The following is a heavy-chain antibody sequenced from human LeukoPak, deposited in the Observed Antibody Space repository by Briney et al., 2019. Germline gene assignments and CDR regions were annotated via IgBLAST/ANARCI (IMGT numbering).Heavy chain of an antibody. CDR1: ELHFSSYA. CDR2: MTVSGGTQ. CDR3: AKDVCYDSGNYYNMGV. J-gene: IGHJ6*02. V-gene: IGHV3-23*01. Sequence: GGALRLSCAASELHFSSYAMQWVPQAPGRGVEWISGMTVSGGTQDYTDPVKGRFTISRDNSKNYLYLQMNSLKHEDTDVYYCAKDVCYDSGNYYNMGVWGQGTTVTVSS. D-gene: IGHD5-12*01.